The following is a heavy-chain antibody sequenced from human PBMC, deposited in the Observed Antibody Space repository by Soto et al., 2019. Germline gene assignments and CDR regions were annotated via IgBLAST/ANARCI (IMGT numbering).Heavy chain of an antibody. D-gene: IGHD3-3*01. CDR3: TTDPHLGVVPSDYYYYGMDV. J-gene: IGHJ6*02. CDR2: IKSKTDGGTT. V-gene: IGHV3-15*01. CDR1: GFTFSNAW. Sequence: GGSLRLSCAASGFTFSNAWMSWVRQAPGKGLEWVGRIKSKTDGGTTDYAAPVKGRFTISRDDSKNTLYLQMNSLKTEDTAVYYCTTDPHLGVVPSDYYYYGMDVWGQGTTVTVSS.